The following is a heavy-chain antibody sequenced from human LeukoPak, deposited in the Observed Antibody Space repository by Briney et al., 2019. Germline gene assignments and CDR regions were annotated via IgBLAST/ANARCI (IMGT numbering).Heavy chain of an antibody. J-gene: IGHJ4*02. CDR1: GFTVITND. D-gene: IGHD1-14*01. CDR3: ARGVEPLAANTLAY. Sequence: GGSLRLSCAASGFTVITNDMTWVRQAPRKGLEWVSVLYSDGNTKYADSVQGRFTISRDDSKNTLYLEMNSLSPDDTAVYYCARGVEPLAANTLAYWGQGTLVTVSS. CDR2: LYSDGNT. V-gene: IGHV3-53*01.